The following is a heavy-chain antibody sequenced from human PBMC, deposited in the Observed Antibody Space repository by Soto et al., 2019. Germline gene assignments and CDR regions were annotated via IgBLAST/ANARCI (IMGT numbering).Heavy chain of an antibody. V-gene: IGHV5-51*01. CDR1: GYSFTSFW. J-gene: IGHJ6*04. CDR2: IYPGESDT. Sequence: GESRNISCKGSGYSFTSFWIAWVRQMPGKGLEWMGVIYPGESDTIYSPSFQGQVTISADKSISTAYLQWSSLKASDTAMYYCARHPDTYFGTVVRGEGSTITVPQ. CDR3: ARHPDTYFGTVV.